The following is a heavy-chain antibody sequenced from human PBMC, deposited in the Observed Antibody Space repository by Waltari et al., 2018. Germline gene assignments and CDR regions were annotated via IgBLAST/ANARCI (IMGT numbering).Heavy chain of an antibody. Sequence: QVQLVQSGAEVKKPGSSVKVSCKASGGTFSSYAISWVRQAPGQGIEWMGRITPIFGTANDPQKFKPRVTITADKSTSTAYMEPRSLRSEETAVYYCARLGVGGGFDYWGQGTLVTVSS. CDR1: GGTFSSYA. CDR3: ARLGVGGGFDY. V-gene: IGHV1-69*13. CDR2: ITPIFGTA. J-gene: IGHJ4*01. D-gene: IGHD3-16*01.